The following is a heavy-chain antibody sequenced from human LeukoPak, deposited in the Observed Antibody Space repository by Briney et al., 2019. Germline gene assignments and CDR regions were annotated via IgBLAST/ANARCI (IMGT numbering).Heavy chain of an antibody. CDR2: IDHSGST. J-gene: IGHJ4*02. CDR1: GYSISSGYY. CDR3: ARSSRYDSSGYYYIDYFDY. D-gene: IGHD3-22*01. Sequence: SETLSLTCAVSGYSISSGYYWGWIRQPPGKGLEWIGSIDHSGSTYYNPSLKSRVTISVDTSKNQFSPKLSSVTAADTAVYYCARSSRYDSSGYYYIDYFDYWGQGTLVTVSS. V-gene: IGHV4-38-2*01.